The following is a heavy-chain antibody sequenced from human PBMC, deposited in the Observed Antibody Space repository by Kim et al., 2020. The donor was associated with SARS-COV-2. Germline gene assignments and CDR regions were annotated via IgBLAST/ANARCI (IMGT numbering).Heavy chain of an antibody. Sequence: GGSLRLSCVTSGFTFTNYTMTWVRQVPGKVLEWVSYISRSGGSTYYADSVRGRLTISRDNAKNTLYLQMSSLRAEDTAVYYCAKVAVAGSSDYYGMDV. CDR3: AKVAVAGSSDYYGMDV. CDR2: ISRSGGST. V-gene: IGHV3-23*01. J-gene: IGHJ6*01. D-gene: IGHD6-19*01. CDR1: GFTFTNYT.